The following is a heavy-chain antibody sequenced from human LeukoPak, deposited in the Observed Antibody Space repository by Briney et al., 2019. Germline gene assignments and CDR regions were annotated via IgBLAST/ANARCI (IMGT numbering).Heavy chain of an antibody. CDR2: INPSGGST. Sequence: GASVKVSCKAPGYTFTSYYMHWVRQAPGQGLKWMGIINPSGGSTSYAQKFQGRVTMTRDTSTSTVYMELSSLRSEDTAVYYCARGTAEYYYDSSGYYYFDYWGQGTLVTVSS. D-gene: IGHD3-22*01. CDR1: GYTFTSYY. CDR3: ARGTAEYYYDSSGYYYFDY. V-gene: IGHV1-46*01. J-gene: IGHJ4*02.